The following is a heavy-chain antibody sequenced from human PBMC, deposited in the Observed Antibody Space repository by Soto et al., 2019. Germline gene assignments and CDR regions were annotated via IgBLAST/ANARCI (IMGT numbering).Heavy chain of an antibody. CDR2: INAGNGNT. D-gene: IGHD2-21*01. Sequence: ASVKVSCKASGYTFTSYAMHWVRQAPGQRLEWMGWINAGNGNTKYSQKFQGRVTITRDTSASTAYMELSSLRSEDTAVYYCARVVRYCGGDCYPYFDYWGQGTLVTVSS. J-gene: IGHJ4*02. V-gene: IGHV1-3*01. CDR1: GYTFTSYA. CDR3: ARVVRYCGGDCYPYFDY.